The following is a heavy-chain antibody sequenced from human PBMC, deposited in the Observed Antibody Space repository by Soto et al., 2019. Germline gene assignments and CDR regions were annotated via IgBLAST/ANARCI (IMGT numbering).Heavy chain of an antibody. CDR3: ARGDWWLFDY. CDR2: INAGNGNT. CDR1: GYTFTSYA. D-gene: IGHD2-8*02. V-gene: IGHV1-3*05. Sequence: QVQLVQSGAEEKKPGASVKVSCKASGYTFTSYAIHWVRQAPGQGLEWMGWINAGNGNTKYSQKFQGRVPITRDTSASTAYMELSSLKSEDTAVYYCARGDWWLFDYWGQGTLVTVSS. J-gene: IGHJ4*02.